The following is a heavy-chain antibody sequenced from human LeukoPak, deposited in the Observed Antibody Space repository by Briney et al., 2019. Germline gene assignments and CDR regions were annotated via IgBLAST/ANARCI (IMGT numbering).Heavy chain of an antibody. D-gene: IGHD3-10*01. CDR3: VRDRGEWIDQYYGMDV. Sequence: ASVKVSCKASGYPFTNYGTSWVRQAPGQGLEWMGWISGYNGNTNSAQKVQGRVTITTDTSTSTAYMELRSLRSDDTAVYYCVRDRGEWIDQYYGMDVWGQGTTVTVSS. CDR2: ISGYNGNT. CDR1: GYPFTNYG. V-gene: IGHV1-18*01. J-gene: IGHJ6*02.